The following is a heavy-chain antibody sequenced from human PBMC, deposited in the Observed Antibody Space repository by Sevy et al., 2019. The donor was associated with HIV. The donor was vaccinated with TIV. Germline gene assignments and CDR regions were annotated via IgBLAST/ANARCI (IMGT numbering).Heavy chain of an antibody. D-gene: IGHD4-17*01. CDR2: ISSNGGST. J-gene: IGHJ3*02. CDR3: VKGGGTTTGHHDAFDI. V-gene: IGHV3-64D*06. CDR1: GFTFSSYA. Sequence: GGSLRLSCSASGFTFSSYAMHWVRQAPGKGLEYVSAISSNGGSTYYADSGKGRFTISRDNSKNTLYLQMSSLRAEDTAVYYCVKGGGTTTGHHDAFDIWGQGTMVTVSS.